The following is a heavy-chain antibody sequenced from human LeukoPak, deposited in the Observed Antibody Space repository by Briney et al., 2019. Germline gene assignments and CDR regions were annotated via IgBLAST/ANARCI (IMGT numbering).Heavy chain of an antibody. D-gene: IGHD1-26*01. Sequence: PGGSLRLAFSASGFTFDYYTRHWVRQAPGKGLEWVSLISGDGGSTYYADSVKGRFTISRDNSKNSLYLQMNSLRTEDTALYYCAKDQMGAPTFDPWGQGTLVTVSS. CDR1: GFTFDYYT. CDR2: ISGDGGST. CDR3: AKDQMGAPTFDP. V-gene: IGHV3-43*01. J-gene: IGHJ5*02.